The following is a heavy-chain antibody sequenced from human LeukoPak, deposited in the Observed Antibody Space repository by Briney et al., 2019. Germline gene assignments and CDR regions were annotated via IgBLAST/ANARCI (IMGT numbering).Heavy chain of an antibody. D-gene: IGHD3-22*01. CDR2: IYYSGST. Sequence: SETLSLTCAVYGGSFSGYYWGWIRQPPGKGLEWIGNIYYSGSTYYNPSLKSRVTISVDTSKNQFSLKLSSVTAADTAVYYCAKTYYYDPFDYWGQGTLVTVSS. V-gene: IGHV4-34*01. J-gene: IGHJ4*02. CDR1: GGSFSGYY. CDR3: AKTYYYDPFDY.